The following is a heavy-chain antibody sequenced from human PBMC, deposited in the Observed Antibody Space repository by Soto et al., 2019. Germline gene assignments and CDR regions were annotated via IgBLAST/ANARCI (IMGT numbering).Heavy chain of an antibody. CDR3: ARVYTGSYSDY. D-gene: IGHD1-26*01. V-gene: IGHV4-4*02. J-gene: IGHJ4*02. CDR2: IFHSGCT. Sequence: QVQLQESGPGLVKPSGTLSLTCAVSGGSIRSNNWWSWVRQPPGKGLEWIGEIFHSGCTYYNPSLKTRVTXSXHKSKNQFSLKLSSLTAADAAVYYCARVYTGSYSDYWGQGTLVTVSS. CDR1: GGSIRSNNW.